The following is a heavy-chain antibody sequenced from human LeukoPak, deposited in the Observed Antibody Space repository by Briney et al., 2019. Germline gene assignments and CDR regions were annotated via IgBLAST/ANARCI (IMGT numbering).Heavy chain of an antibody. J-gene: IGHJ3*01. CDR3: TKDRLHGHPITIFGVGDHDAFDL. Sequence: GRSLRLSCAAAGFTFEDYGMPWVRQAPGKGLEWVSSIGWNSGKRDYADSVKGRFTISRDNAKNSLFLQMNSLRAEDTALYYCTKDRLHGHPITIFGVGDHDAFDLWGQGTMVIVS. D-gene: IGHD3-3*01. V-gene: IGHV3-9*01. CDR1: GFTFEDYG. CDR2: IGWNSGKR.